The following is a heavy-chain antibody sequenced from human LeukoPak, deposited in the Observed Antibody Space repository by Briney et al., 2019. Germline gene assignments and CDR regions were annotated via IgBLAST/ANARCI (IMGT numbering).Heavy chain of an antibody. J-gene: IGHJ4*02. D-gene: IGHD3-3*01. CDR2: IKQDGSEK. CDR3: ARVLLDFWRGYFDY. V-gene: IGHV3-7*01. Sequence: GGSLRLSCAASGFTFSSYAMSWVRQAPGKGLEWVANIKQDGSEKYYVDSVKGRFTISRDNAKNSLYLQMNSLRAEDTAVYYCARVLLDFWRGYFDYWGQGTLVTVSS. CDR1: GFTFSSYA.